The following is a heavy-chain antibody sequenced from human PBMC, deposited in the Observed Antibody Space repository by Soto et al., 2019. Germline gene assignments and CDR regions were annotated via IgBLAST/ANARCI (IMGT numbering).Heavy chain of an antibody. D-gene: IGHD2-15*01. CDR1: GYTFTSYY. Sequence: GASVKVSCKASGYTFTSYYMHWVRQAPGQGLEWMGIINPSGGSTSYAQKFQGRVTMTRDTSTSTVYMELSSLRSEDTAVYYCARRICSGGSCYHLDYWGQGTLVTVSS. V-gene: IGHV1-46*03. J-gene: IGHJ4*02. CDR2: INPSGGST. CDR3: ARRICSGGSCYHLDY.